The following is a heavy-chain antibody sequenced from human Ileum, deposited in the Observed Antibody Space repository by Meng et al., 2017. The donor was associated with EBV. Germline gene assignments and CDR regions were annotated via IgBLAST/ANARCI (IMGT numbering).Heavy chain of an antibody. CDR1: GFTFTNAW. CDR3: TTGKQWLVP. D-gene: IGHD6-19*01. CDR2: IRNKTNGGTA. J-gene: IGHJ5*02. V-gene: IGHV3-15*01. Sequence: VQVVESGGGLVKPGGSLRRSCAASGFTFTNAWMSWVRQAPGKGLEWVGRIRNKTNGGTADYAAPVKGRFSISRDDSKNTLYLQMNSLKIEDTAMYYCTTGKQWLVPWGQGTLVTVSS.